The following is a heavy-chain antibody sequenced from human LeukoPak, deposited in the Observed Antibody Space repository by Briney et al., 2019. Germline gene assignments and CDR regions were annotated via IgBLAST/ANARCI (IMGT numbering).Heavy chain of an antibody. D-gene: IGHD3-9*01. CDR1: GGSISSYY. V-gene: IGHV4-4*07. Sequence: SETLSLSCTVSGGSISSYYWSWIRQPAGKGLEWIGRIYTSGSTNYNPSLKSRVTMSVDTSKNQFSLKLSSVTAADTAVYYCARDSTRPYYDILTGSDYFDYWGQGTLVTVSS. CDR3: ARDSTRPYYDILTGSDYFDY. J-gene: IGHJ4*02. CDR2: IYTSGST.